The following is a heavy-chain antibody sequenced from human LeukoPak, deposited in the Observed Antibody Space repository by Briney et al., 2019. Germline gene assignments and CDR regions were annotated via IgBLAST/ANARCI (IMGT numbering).Heavy chain of an antibody. CDR2: ISVSGGST. V-gene: IGHV3-23*01. D-gene: IGHD3-22*01. CDR3: ARDLGSGYSDY. J-gene: IGHJ4*02. Sequence: GGSLRLSCAASGFTFSSYAMSWVRQAPGKGLEWVSAISVSGGSTYYADSVKGRFTISRDNSKNTLYLQMNSLRAEDTAVYYCARDLGSGYSDYWGQGTLVTVSS. CDR1: GFTFSSYA.